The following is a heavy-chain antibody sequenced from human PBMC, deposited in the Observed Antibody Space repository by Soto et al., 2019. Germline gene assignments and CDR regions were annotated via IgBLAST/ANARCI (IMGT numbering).Heavy chain of an antibody. CDR3: AKAKSGGGFDY. CDR2: ISYDGSNK. V-gene: IGHV3-30*18. D-gene: IGHD3-10*01. Sequence: QVQLVESGGGVVQPGRSLRLSCAASGFTFSSYGMHWVRQAPGKGLEWVAVISYDGSNKYYADSVKGRFTISRENSKNSLYLQMNSLSAEDTAVYYCAKAKSGGGFDYWGQGTLVTVSS. CDR1: GFTFSSYG. J-gene: IGHJ4*02.